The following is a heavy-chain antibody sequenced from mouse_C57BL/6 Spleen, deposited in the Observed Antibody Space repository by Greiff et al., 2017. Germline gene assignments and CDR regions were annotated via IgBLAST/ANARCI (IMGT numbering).Heavy chain of an antibody. D-gene: IGHD1-1*01. CDR1: GYTFTSYW. J-gene: IGHJ1*03. V-gene: IGHV1-72*01. CDR2: FDPNSGGT. CDR3: ARPCYYYGRSHWYFDG. Sequence: QVQLQQPGAELVKPGASVKLSCKASGYTFTSYWMHWVKQRPGRGLEWIGRFDPNSGGTKYNEKFKSKATLTVDKPSSTAYMQLSSLTSEDSAVYYCARPCYYYGRSHWYFDGWGTGTTGTVSS.